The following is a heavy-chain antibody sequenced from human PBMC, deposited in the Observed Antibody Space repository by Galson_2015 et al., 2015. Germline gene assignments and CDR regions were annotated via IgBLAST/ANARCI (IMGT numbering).Heavy chain of an antibody. CDR3: ARNAVTTAGPNWFDP. Sequence: SVKVSCKASGYTFTGHYMHWVRQAPGQGLEWMGRINPNSGGTNYAQKFQGRVTMTRDTSISTAYMELSRLRSDDTAVYYCARNAVTTAGPNWFDPWGQGTLVTVSS. CDR1: GYTFTGHY. J-gene: IGHJ5*02. D-gene: IGHD4-17*01. V-gene: IGHV1-2*06. CDR2: INPNSGGT.